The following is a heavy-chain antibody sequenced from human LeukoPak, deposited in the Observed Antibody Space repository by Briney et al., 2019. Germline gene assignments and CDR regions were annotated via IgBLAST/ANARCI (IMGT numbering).Heavy chain of an antibody. CDR1: GFTFSRFW. Sequence: GGSLRLSCTASGFTFSRFWMSWVRQGPGKGLEWVANIKEDGSETYYVDSVKGRFTISRDNAKNSLYLQMNSLRDEDTAVYYCVREDPSEYGSIDYWGQGTLVTVSS. V-gene: IGHV3-7*01. CDR2: IKEDGSET. D-gene: IGHD3-10*01. J-gene: IGHJ4*02. CDR3: VREDPSEYGSIDY.